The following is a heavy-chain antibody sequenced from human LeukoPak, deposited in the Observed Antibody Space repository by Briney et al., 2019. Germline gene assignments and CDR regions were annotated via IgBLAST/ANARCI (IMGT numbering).Heavy chain of an antibody. CDR2: INWNGGST. CDR3: ARANYDILTGYYEVFDY. Sequence: PGGSLRLSCAASGFTFDDYGMSRVRQAPGKGLEWVSGINWNGGSTGYADSVKGRFTISRDNAKNSLYLQMNSLRAEDTALYYCARANYDILTGYYEVFDYWGQGTLVTVSS. CDR1: GFTFDDYG. V-gene: IGHV3-20*04. J-gene: IGHJ4*02. D-gene: IGHD3-9*01.